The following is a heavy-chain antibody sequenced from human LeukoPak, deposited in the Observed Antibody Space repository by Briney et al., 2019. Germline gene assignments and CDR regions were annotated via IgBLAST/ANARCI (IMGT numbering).Heavy chain of an antibody. D-gene: IGHD1-1*01. J-gene: IGHJ4*02. V-gene: IGHV1-18*04. CDR2: IIAYNGDT. Sequence: PGASVKVSCKASGYTFTSYGITWVRPAPGQGLEWMGWIIAYNGDTNSAQKIQGRVTMTTDTSTTTAYMELRSLRSDDTAVYYCARNLGGTFIDYWGQGTLVTVSS. CDR3: ARNLGGTFIDY. CDR1: GYTFTSYG.